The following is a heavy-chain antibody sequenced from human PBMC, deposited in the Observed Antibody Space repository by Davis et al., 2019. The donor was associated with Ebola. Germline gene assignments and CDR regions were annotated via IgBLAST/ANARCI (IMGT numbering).Heavy chain of an antibody. CDR2: ISSSGSTI. V-gene: IGHV3-11*04. Sequence: PGGSLRLSCAASGFTFSDYYMSWILQAPGKGLEWVSYISSSGSTIYYADSVKGRFTISRDNAKNSLYLQMNSLRAEDTAVYYCARDDINGNYGMDVWGQGTTVTVSS. D-gene: IGHD2-8*01. CDR3: ARDDINGNYGMDV. CDR1: GFTFSDYY. J-gene: IGHJ6*02.